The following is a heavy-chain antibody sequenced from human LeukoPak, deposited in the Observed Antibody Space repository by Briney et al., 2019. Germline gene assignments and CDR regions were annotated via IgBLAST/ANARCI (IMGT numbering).Heavy chain of an antibody. Sequence: PGGSLRLSCAASGFIFSSYWMSWVRQAPGKGLGWVANIKQDGSEKYYVDSVKGRFTISRDNAKNSQYLQMNSLRAEDTAVYYCARDQSQYYDIFLGYWGQGTLVTVSS. J-gene: IGHJ4*02. CDR3: ARDQSQYYDIFLGY. D-gene: IGHD3-9*01. CDR1: GFIFSSYW. CDR2: IKQDGSEK. V-gene: IGHV3-7*01.